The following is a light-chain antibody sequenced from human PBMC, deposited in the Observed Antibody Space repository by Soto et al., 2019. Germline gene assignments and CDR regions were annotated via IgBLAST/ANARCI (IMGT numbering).Light chain of an antibody. CDR1: QSIANY. CDR3: QQRNDWPRNS. V-gene: IGKV3-11*01. J-gene: IGKJ5*01. CDR2: GAS. Sequence: EIVLTQSPDTLSLPPGGRADLSCRASQSIANYVAWYHQRPGQAPRLVIYGASNRATDIPARFSGSGSGTDFTLTISSVEAEDFGVYYCQQRNDWPRNSFGQGTRLEIK.